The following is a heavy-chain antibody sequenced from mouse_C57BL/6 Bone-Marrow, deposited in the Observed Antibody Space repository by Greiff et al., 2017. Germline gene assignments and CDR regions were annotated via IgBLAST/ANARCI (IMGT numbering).Heavy chain of an antibody. CDR1: GYTFTSYW. D-gene: IGHD2-4*01. Sequence: QVQLQQSGAELVRPGSSVKLSCKASGYTFTSYWMHWVKQRPIQGLEWIGNIDPSDSETHYNQKFKDKATLTVDKSSSTAYMQLSSLTSEDSAVYYCARWDYDYDDGAWFAYWGQGTLVTVSA. CDR3: ARWDYDYDDGAWFAY. CDR2: IDPSDSET. V-gene: IGHV1-52*01. J-gene: IGHJ3*01.